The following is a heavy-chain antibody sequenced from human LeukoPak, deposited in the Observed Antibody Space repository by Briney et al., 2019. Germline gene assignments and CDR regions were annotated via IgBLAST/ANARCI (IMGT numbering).Heavy chain of an antibody. D-gene: IGHD1/OR15-1a*01. Sequence: PSETLSLTCTVSGGSISSYYWGWIRQPPGKGLEWIGSIYYSGSTYYNPSLKSRVTISVDTSKNQFSLKLSSVTAADTAVYYCARPLTGTNWYFDLWGRGTLVTVSS. CDR3: ARPLTGTNWYFDL. CDR1: GGSISSYY. J-gene: IGHJ2*01. V-gene: IGHV4-39*01. CDR2: IYYSGST.